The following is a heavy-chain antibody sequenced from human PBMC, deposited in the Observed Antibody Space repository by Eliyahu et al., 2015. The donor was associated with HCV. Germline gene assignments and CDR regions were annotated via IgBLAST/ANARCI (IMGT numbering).Heavy chain of an antibody. CDR1: GGSISSSSYY. V-gene: IGHV4-39*01. Sequence: QLQLQESGPGLVKPSETLSLTCTVSGGSISSSSYYWGWIRQPPGKGLEWIGSIYYSGSTYYNPSLKSRVTISVDTSKNQFSLKLSSVTAADTAVYYSARHKPDSGSYRLKYFDYWGQGTLVTVSS. CDR3: ARHKPDSGSYRLKYFDY. D-gene: IGHD1-26*01. CDR2: IYYSGST. J-gene: IGHJ4*02.